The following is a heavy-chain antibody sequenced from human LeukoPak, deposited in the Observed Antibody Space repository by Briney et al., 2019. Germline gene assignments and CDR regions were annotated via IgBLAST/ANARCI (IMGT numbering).Heavy chain of an antibody. D-gene: IGHD4-11*01. CDR2: IYPGDSDT. CDR3: ARHEYSEGTPGYMDV. J-gene: IGHJ6*03. V-gene: IGHV5-51*01. Sequence: GESLKISCKGSGYSFTSYWIGWVRQMPGKGLEWVGIIYPGDSDTRYSPSFQGQVTISADKSISTAYLQWSSLKASDTAMYYCARHEYSEGTPGYMDVWGKGTTVTVSS. CDR1: GYSFTSYW.